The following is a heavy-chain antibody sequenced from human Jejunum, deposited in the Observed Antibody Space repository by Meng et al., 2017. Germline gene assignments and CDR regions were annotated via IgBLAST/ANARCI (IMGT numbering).Heavy chain of an antibody. D-gene: IGHD1-26*01. V-gene: IGHV3-48*03. CDR2: ISDTGSVI. J-gene: IGHJ4*02. Sequence: GESLKISCTASGFAVSSFELLWVRQAPGKGLEWISYISDTGSVIRYADSVKGRFTISRDDTRNSLSLQMESLRDDDTAIYYCASGLQYTGSPYYWGQGTLVTVSS. CDR3: ASGLQYTGSPYY. CDR1: GFAVSSFE.